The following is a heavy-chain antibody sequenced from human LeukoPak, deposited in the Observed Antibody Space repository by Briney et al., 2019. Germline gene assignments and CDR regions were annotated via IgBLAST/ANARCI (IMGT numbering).Heavy chain of an antibody. CDR2: ISGSGGST. Sequence: QSGGSLRLSCAASGFTFSSYAMSWVRQAPGKGLEWVSAISGSGGSTYYADSVKGRFTISRDNSKNTLYLQMNSLRAEDTAVYYCAKAPHYDILTGYPRFDYWGQGTLVTVSS. D-gene: IGHD3-9*01. CDR1: GFTFSSYA. V-gene: IGHV3-23*01. J-gene: IGHJ4*02. CDR3: AKAPHYDILTGYPRFDY.